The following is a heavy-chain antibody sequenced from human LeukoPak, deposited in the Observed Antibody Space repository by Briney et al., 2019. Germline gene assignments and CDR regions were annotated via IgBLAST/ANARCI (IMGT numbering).Heavy chain of an antibody. V-gene: IGHV5-51*01. CDR3: ARRAPYGDYVDY. Sequence: GESLKISCKGSGYSFSSHWIGWVRQLPGKGLEGMGVIFPADSDIKYSPSFQGQVTISADKSISTAYLQWSSLKASDTAMYYCARRAPYGDYVDYWGQGTLVTVSS. J-gene: IGHJ4*02. D-gene: IGHD4-17*01. CDR2: IFPADSDI. CDR1: GYSFSSHW.